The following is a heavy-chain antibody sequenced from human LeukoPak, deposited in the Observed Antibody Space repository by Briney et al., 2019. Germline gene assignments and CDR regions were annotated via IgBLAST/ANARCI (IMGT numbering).Heavy chain of an antibody. CDR3: ARIAAAGFDY. CDR2: IKQDGSEK. V-gene: IGHV3-7*01. J-gene: IGHJ4*02. Sequence: PGGSLRLSCAASGFTFSRYWMSWVRQAPGKGLEWVANIKQDGSEKYYVDSVKGRFTISRDNAKNSLYLQMNSLRAEDTAVYYCARIAAAGFDYWGQGTLVTVSS. CDR1: GFTFSRYW. D-gene: IGHD6-13*01.